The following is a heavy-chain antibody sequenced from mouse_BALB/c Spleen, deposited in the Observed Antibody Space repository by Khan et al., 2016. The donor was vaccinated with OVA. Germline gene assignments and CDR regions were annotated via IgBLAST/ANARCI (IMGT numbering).Heavy chain of an antibody. CDR3: AAPGYEGYPYAMDY. D-gene: IGHD2-14*01. J-gene: IGHJ4*01. V-gene: IGHV5-12-2*01. Sequence: EVELVESGGGLVQPGGSLKLSCAASGFTFSSYTMSWVRQTPEKRLEWVAFISNGGGSTYYPDTVKGRFTISRDNAMNTLYLQMSSLKSEDTAMXYCAAPGYEGYPYAMDYWGQGTSVTLSA. CDR1: GFTFSSYT. CDR2: ISNGGGST.